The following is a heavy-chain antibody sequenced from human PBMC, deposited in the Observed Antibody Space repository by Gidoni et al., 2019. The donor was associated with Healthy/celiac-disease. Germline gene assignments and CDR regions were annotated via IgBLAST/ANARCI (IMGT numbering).Heavy chain of an antibody. V-gene: IGHV4-34*01. D-gene: IGHD6-19*01. CDR3: ARAQYSSGWYSENNWFDP. J-gene: IGHJ5*02. Sequence: GLEWIGEINHSGSTNYNPSLKSRVTISVDTSKNQFSLKLSSVTAADTAAYYCARAQYSSGWYSENNWFDPWGQGTLVTVSS. CDR2: INHSGST.